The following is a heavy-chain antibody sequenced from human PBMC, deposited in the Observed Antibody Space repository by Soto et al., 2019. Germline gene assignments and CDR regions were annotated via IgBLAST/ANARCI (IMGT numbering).Heavy chain of an antibody. J-gene: IGHJ4*02. Sequence: EVQLVESGGGLVKPGGSLRLSCAASGFTFSSYSMNWVRQAPGKGLEWVSSISSSSSYIYYADSVKGRFTISRDNAKNSLYLQMNSLRAEDTAVYYCAREGGVFDDFWSGYYEEYYFDYWGQGTLVTVSS. CDR3: AREGGVFDDFWSGYYEEYYFDY. D-gene: IGHD3-3*01. CDR1: GFTFSSYS. CDR2: ISSSSSYI. V-gene: IGHV3-21*01.